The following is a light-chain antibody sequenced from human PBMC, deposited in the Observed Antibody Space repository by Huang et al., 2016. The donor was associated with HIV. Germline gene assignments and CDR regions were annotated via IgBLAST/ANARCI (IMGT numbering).Light chain of an antibody. J-gene: IGKJ2*02. Sequence: DIQMTQSPSSLSASVGDRVTITCRASQSISSYLNWYQQKPGKAPKLLSYAASSLQSGVPSRFSGSGYGTDFTLTISSLQPEDFATYYCQQSYSTPCTFGQGTKLEIK. CDR3: QQSYSTPCT. CDR2: AAS. CDR1: QSISSY. V-gene: IGKV1-39*01.